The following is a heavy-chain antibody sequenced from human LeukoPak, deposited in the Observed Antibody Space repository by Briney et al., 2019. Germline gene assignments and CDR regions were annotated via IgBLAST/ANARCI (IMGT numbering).Heavy chain of an antibody. CDR2: IRSKANSYAT. V-gene: IGHV3-73*01. D-gene: IGHD5-18*01. J-gene: IGHJ4*02. CDR1: GFTFSGSA. CDR3: TTYVDTAMVSFDY. Sequence: GGSLRLSCAASGFTFSGSAMHWVRQASGKGLEWVGRIRSKANSYATAYAASVKGRFTISRDDSKNTAYLQMNSLKTEDTAVYYCTTYVDTAMVSFDYWGQGTLVTVSS.